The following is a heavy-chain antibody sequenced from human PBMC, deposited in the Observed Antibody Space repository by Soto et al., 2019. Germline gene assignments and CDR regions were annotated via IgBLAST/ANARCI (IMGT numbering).Heavy chain of an antibody. V-gene: IGHV3-23*01. D-gene: IGHD2-8*02. CDR1: GFICSSYD. CDR3: AKATATGGGAFDI. CDR2: ILVDGRT. J-gene: IGHJ3*02. Sequence: GGSLRLSCAASGFICSSYDMSWVRQAPGKWLEWVSTILVDGRTFYVDSVKGRFTISRDSSQNTVFLQMNSLTAGDTALYYCAKATATGGGAFDICGQGTMVTVSS.